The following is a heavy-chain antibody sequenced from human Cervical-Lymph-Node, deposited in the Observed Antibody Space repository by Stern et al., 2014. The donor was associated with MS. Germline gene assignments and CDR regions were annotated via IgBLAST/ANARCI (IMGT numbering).Heavy chain of an antibody. Sequence: VQLVQSGAELKKPGASVEVSCKASGFALTSAGISWVRKAPGQGLEWMGWISAYNVNTNYAQRFQDRVNMTTDSSTSTAYMELRSLRSDDTAVYYCARHSIKGYNCFDTWGQGTLVTVSS. CDR2: ISAYNVNT. J-gene: IGHJ5*02. CDR1: GFALTSAG. D-gene: IGHD1-14*01. V-gene: IGHV1-18*01. CDR3: ARHSIKGYNCFDT.